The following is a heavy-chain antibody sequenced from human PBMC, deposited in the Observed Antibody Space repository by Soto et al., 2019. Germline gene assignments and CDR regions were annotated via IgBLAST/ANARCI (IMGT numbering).Heavy chain of an antibody. D-gene: IGHD1-20*01. J-gene: IGHJ4*02. CDR3: ARGITLPTPLDY. CDR2: ISAYNGNT. CDR1: GGTFSSYA. V-gene: IGHV1-18*01. Sequence: ASVKVSCKASGGTFSSYAISWVRQAPGQGLEWMGWISAYNGNTNYAQKLQGRVTMTTDTSTSTAYMELRSLRSEDTAVYYCARGITLPTPLDYWAQGTLVTVSS.